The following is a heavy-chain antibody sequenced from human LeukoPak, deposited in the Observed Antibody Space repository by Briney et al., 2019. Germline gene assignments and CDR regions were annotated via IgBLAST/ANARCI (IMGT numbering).Heavy chain of an antibody. Sequence: VGSLRLSSAASGVTFSSYAMHWGRGAPGKGLEWGAVISYDGSNKYYADSVKGRFPISRDHSTNTLYPQMNRLSPEHTAVSSCARARRLRASRGACHDPIDYWGQGTLVTVSS. CDR3: ARARRLRASRGACHDPIDY. CDR1: GVTFSSYA. D-gene: IGHD3-16*01. J-gene: IGHJ4*02. CDR2: ISYDGSNK. V-gene: IGHV3-30*04.